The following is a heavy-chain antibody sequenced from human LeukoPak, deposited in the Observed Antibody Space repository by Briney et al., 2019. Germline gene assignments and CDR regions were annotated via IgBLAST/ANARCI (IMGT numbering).Heavy chain of an antibody. CDR3: ARDLPPKYYDFWSGYTHDAFDI. D-gene: IGHD3-3*01. J-gene: IGHJ3*02. CDR2: INHSGST. V-gene: IGHV4-34*01. CDR1: GGSFSGYY. Sequence: PSETLSLTCAVYGGSFSGYYWSWIRQPPGKGLEWIGEINHSGSTNYNPSLKSRVTISVDTSKNQFSLKLSSVTAADTAVYYCARDLPPKYYDFWSGYTHDAFDIWGQGTMVTVSS.